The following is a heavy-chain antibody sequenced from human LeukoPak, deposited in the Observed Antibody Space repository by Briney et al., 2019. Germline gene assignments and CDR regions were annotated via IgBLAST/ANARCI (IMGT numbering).Heavy chain of an antibody. CDR1: GFTFDDYA. D-gene: IGHD5-18*01. CDR3: AKDLGYSYGLGNDAFDI. V-gene: IGHV3-43D*03. J-gene: IGHJ3*02. CDR2: ISWDGGST. Sequence: GGSLRLSCAASGFTFDDYAMHWVRQAPGKGLEWVSLISWDGGSTYYADSVKGRFTISRDNSKNSLYLQMNSLRAEDTALYYCAKDLGYSYGLGNDAFDIWGLGTMVTVSS.